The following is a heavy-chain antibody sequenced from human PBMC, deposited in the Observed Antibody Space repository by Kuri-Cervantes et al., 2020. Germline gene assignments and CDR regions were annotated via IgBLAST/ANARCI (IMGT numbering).Heavy chain of an antibody. CDR2: NSSSGSTI. J-gene: IGHJ4*02. D-gene: IGHD5/OR15-5a*01. Sequence: GESLMTSCAASGFTFRAYYMSWIRQAPGKGLEWVSYNSSSGSTIYYADSVKGRFTISRDNAKNSLYLQMNSLRAEDTAVYYCARLYEYYFDYWGQGTLVTVSS. V-gene: IGHV3-11*04. CDR3: ARLYEYYFDY. CDR1: GFTFRAYY.